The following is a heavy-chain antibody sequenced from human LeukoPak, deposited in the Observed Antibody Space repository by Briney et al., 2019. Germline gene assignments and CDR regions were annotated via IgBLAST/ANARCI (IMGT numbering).Heavy chain of an antibody. J-gene: IGHJ4*02. V-gene: IGHV1-69*13. Sequence: ASVKVSCKASGGTFSSYAISWVRQAPGQGLEWMGGIIPIFGTANYAQKFQGRVTITADESTSTAYMELSSLRSEDTAVYYCARPGGDYDILTGYLYWGQGTLVTVSS. D-gene: IGHD3-9*01. CDR2: IIPIFGTA. CDR1: GGTFSSYA. CDR3: ARPGGDYDILTGYLY.